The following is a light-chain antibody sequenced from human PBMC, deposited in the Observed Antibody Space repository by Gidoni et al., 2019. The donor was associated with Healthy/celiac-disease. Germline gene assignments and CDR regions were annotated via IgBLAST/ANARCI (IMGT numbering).Light chain of an antibody. J-gene: IGKJ2*01. CDR3: QQSYSTPRYT. Sequence: IQLTQSPSSLSASVGDRVTIPCRASQSISSYLNGYQQKPGKAPKLLIYAASSLQSGVPSRFSGSGSGTDFTLTISSLQPEDFATYYCQQSYSTPRYTFGQGTKLEIK. CDR1: QSISSY. V-gene: IGKV1-39*01. CDR2: AAS.